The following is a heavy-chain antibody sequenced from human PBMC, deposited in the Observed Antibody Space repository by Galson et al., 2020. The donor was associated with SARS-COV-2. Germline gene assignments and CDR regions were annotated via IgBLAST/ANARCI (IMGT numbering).Heavy chain of an antibody. Sequence: GGSLRLSCAASGFIINSNYMSWVRQAPGKGLEWVSLIYSSDSTYYADAVKGRFTISRDNSKNTLYLQMNSLRAEDTAVYYCARSSAMDVMTGSDAFDIWGQGTMVTVSS. V-gene: IGHV3-53*01. J-gene: IGHJ3*02. CDR1: GFIINSNY. CDR2: IYSSDST. CDR3: ARSSAMDVMTGSDAFDI. D-gene: IGHD3-9*01.